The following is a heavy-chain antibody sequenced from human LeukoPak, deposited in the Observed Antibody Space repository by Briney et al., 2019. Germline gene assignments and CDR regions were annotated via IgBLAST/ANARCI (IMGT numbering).Heavy chain of an antibody. CDR2: IFSSGST. CDR1: GGSMNNYY. Sequence: PSETLSLTCTVSGGSMNNYYWSWIRQSLEKGLEWIGYIFSSGSTNYNPSLNSRVTISVDTSKNQFSLKLSSVTAADTAVYYCARNYYDTRGFYHVGGPDYWGQGTLVTVSS. V-gene: IGHV4-59*08. J-gene: IGHJ4*02. CDR3: ARNYYDTRGFYHVGGPDY. D-gene: IGHD3-22*01.